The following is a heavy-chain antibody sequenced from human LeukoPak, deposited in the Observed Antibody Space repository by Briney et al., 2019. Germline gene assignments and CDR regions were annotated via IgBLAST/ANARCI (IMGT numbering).Heavy chain of an antibody. D-gene: IGHD4-17*01. CDR3: ARHGRDGDYVAY. CDR2: IYYSGST. J-gene: IGHJ4*02. CDR1: GGSISSGDYY. V-gene: IGHV4-30-4*08. Sequence: PSQTLSLTCTVSGGSISSGDYYWSWIRQPPGKGLEWIGYIYYSGSTYYNPSLKSRVTISVDTSKNQFSLKLSSVTAADTAVYYCARHGRDGDYVAYWGQGTLVTVSS.